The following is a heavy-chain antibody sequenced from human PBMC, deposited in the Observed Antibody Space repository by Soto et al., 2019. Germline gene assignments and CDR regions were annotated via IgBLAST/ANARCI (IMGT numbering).Heavy chain of an antibody. V-gene: IGHV4-30-4*01. J-gene: IGHJ4*02. CDR2: INYSGYT. CDR3: ARASGDSSGYSFDY. CDR1: GGSISSAENF. D-gene: IGHD3-22*01. Sequence: QVQLQESGPGLVRPSQTLSLRCSVSGGSISSAENFWSWVRQPPGKGLEWIGYINYSGYTYFNPSLQSRLAISVDTSNNQFSLRLTSVTAADTAVSYCARASGDSSGYSFDYWGQGTLVTVTS.